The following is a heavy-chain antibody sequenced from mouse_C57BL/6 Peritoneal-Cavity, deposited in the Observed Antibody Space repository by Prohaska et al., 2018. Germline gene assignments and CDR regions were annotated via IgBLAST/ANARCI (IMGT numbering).Heavy chain of an antibody. D-gene: IGHD2-1*01. CDR2: SNSDGRAI. V-gene: IGHV11-2*01. J-gene: IGHJ1*03. Sequence: EVQLLETGGGLVHPGGSRGLSCEGSGFTFSGFWMSWVRPTPRKTLEWMGDSNSDGRAINYAPSIKDRFTIFRDKDKSTLYLQMSNVRSEDTATYFCMRYGNYWYFDVWGTGTTVTVSS. CDR1: GFTFSGFW. CDR3: MRYGNYWYFDV.